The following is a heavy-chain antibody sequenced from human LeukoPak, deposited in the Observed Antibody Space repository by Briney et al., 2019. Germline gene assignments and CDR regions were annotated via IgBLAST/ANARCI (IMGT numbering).Heavy chain of an antibody. CDR2: IYYSGST. Sequence: SETLSLTCTVSGGSISSYYWSWIRQHPGKGLEWIGYIYYSGSTYYNPSLKSRVTISVDTSKNQFSLKLSSVTAADTAVYYCARGLRPNWFDPWGQGTLVTVSS. D-gene: IGHD5-24*01. CDR1: GGSISSYY. V-gene: IGHV4-59*06. CDR3: ARGLRPNWFDP. J-gene: IGHJ5*02.